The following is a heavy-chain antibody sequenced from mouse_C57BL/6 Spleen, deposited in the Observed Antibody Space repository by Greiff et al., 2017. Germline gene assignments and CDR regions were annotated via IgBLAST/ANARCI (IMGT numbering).Heavy chain of an antibody. CDR1: GYAFSSYW. V-gene: IGHV1-80*01. J-gene: IGHJ1*03. Sequence: VQLQQSGAELVKPGASVKISCKASGYAFSSYWMNWVKQRPGKGLEWIGQIYPGDGDTNYNGKFKGKATLTADKSSSTAYMQRSSLTSEDSAVYFCAKALLRSWYFDVWGTGTTVTVSS. CDR2: IYPGDGDT. D-gene: IGHD1-1*01. CDR3: AKALLRSWYFDV.